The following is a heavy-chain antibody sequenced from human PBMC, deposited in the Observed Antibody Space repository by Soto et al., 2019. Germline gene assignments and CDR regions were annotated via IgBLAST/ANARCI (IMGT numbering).Heavy chain of an antibody. D-gene: IGHD3-10*01. CDR2: IIPIFGTA. Sequence: QVQLVQSGAEVKKPGSSVKVSCKASGGTFSSYAISWVRQAPGQGLEWMGGIIPIFGTANYAQKFQGRVTITADESTSTAYMELSSLRSEDTAVYYCARGRITMVRGVSAGGDLLHWGQGTLVTVSS. CDR3: ARGRITMVRGVSAGGDLLH. J-gene: IGHJ4*02. V-gene: IGHV1-69*01. CDR1: GGTFSSYA.